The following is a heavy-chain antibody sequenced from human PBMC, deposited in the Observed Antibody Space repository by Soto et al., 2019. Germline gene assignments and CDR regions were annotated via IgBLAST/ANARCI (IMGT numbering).Heavy chain of an antibody. CDR1: GFTFSSYG. V-gene: IGHV3-30*18. Sequence: PGGSLRLSCAASGFTFSSYGMHWVRQAPGKGLEWVAVISYDGSNKYYADSVKGRFTISRDNSKNTLYLQMNSLRAEDTAVYYCAKGNYRGYYYYGMDVWGQGTTDTGSS. D-gene: IGHD4-4*01. CDR3: AKGNYRGYYYYGMDV. CDR2: ISYDGSNK. J-gene: IGHJ6*01.